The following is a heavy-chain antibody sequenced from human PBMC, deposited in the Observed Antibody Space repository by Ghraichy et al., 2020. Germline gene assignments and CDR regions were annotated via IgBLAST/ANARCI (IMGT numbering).Heavy chain of an antibody. CDR1: GGSFSTYT. CDR3: ATRGVSPVQSYLDS. V-gene: IGHV1-69*02. CDR2: VIPINGVA. Sequence: SVKVSCKASGGSFSTYTISWVRQAPGQGLEWMGRVIPINGVANYTQKLQGRVKITADKSTGTAYLELSSLRSEDTAVYYCATRGVSPVQSYLDSWGQGTLVSVSS. J-gene: IGHJ4*02.